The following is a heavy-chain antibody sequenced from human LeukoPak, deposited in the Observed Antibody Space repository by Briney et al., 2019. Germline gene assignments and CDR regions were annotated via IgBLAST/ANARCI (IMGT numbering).Heavy chain of an antibody. CDR1: GGSYRGYY. D-gene: IGHD3-3*01. CDR2: ISHSGST. Sequence: PSETLSLTCAVYGGSYRGYYWSWIPQPPGRGLEGIGEISHSGSTNYTPSLKSRVTISVDTSKNQFSLKLSSVTAADTAVYYCASHPGWLLSNYFDYWGQGTLVTVSS. V-gene: IGHV4-34*01. J-gene: IGHJ4*02. CDR3: ASHPGWLLSNYFDY.